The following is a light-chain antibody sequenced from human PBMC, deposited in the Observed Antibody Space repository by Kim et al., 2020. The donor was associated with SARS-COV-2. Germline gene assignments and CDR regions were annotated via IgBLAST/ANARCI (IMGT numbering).Light chain of an antibody. CDR3: QQYHTLWT. CDR2: GAS. J-gene: IGKJ1*01. CDR1: QIVTANN. Sequence: EIVLTQSPGTLSLSPGERVTLSCRASQIVTANNLAWYQQRPGQAPRLLIYGASTRATGIPDRFSGSGSGTDFTLTINRLETEDFAVYYCQQYHTLWTFGQGTKLDI. V-gene: IGKV3-20*01.